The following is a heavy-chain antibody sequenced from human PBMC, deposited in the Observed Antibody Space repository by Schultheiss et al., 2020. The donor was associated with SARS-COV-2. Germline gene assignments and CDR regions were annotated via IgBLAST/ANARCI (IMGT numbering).Heavy chain of an antibody. J-gene: IGHJ3*02. D-gene: IGHD2-15*01. V-gene: IGHV3-15*07. CDR3: TTDLLNAPPVVPWVFDAFDI. CDR2: IKSKTDGGTT. CDR1: GFTFSNAW. Sequence: GGSLRLSCAASGFTFSNAWMNWVRQAPGKGLEWVGRIKSKTDGGTTDYAAPVKGRFTISRDDSKNTLYLQMNSLKTEDTAVYYCTTDLLNAPPVVPWVFDAFDIWGQGTMVTVSS.